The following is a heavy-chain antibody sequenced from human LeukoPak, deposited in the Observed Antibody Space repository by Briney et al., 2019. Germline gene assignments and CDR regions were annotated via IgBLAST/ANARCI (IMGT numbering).Heavy chain of an antibody. J-gene: IGHJ4*02. CDR2: INPNSGGT. V-gene: IGHV1-2*02. D-gene: IGHD3-16*01. CDR1: GYTFTGYY. CDR3: ARSPIMITFGGVDYDY. Sequence: GASVKVSCKASGYTFTGYYMHWVRQAPGQGLEWMGWINPNSGGTNYAQKFQGRVTMTRDTSISTAYMELSRLRSDDTAVYYCARSPIMITFGGVDYDYWGQGTLVTVSS.